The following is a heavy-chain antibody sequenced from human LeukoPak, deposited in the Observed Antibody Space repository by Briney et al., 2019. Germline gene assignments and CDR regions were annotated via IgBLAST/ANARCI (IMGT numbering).Heavy chain of an antibody. V-gene: IGHV1-18*04. CDR3: AREKPRPGYSSSWCWFDP. CDR2: ISAYNGNT. CDR1: GYTFTSYG. Sequence: ASVKVSCKASGYTFTSYGISWVRQAPGQGLEWMGWISAYNGNTNYAQKLQGRVTMTTDTSTSTAYMELGSLRSDDTAVYYCAREKPRPGYSSSWCWFDPWGQGTLVTVSS. J-gene: IGHJ5*02. D-gene: IGHD6-13*01.